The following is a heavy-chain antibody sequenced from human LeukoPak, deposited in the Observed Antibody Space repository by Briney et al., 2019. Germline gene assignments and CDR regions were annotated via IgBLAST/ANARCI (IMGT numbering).Heavy chain of an antibody. Sequence: PGGSLRLSCAASGFTFSDYWMSWVRQAPGKGLEWVANIKHDGSEKFYVDSVKGRFTISRDNAKNSLYLHMNSLRAEDTAVYYCARDPVAVGGTFGYWGRGTLVTVSS. CDR2: IKHDGSEK. CDR1: GFTFSDYW. D-gene: IGHD6-19*01. J-gene: IGHJ4*02. CDR3: ARDPVAVGGTFGY. V-gene: IGHV3-7*01.